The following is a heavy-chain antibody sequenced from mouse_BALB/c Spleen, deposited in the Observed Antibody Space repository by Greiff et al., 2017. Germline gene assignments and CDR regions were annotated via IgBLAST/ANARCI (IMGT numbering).Heavy chain of an antibody. V-gene: IGHV7-3*02. Sequence: EVKLVESGGGLVQPGGSLRLSCATSGFTFTDYYMSWVRQPPGKALEWLGFIRNKANGYTTEYSASVKGRFTISRDNSQSILYLQMNTLRAEDSATYYCARYYYFDYWGQGTTLTVSS. J-gene: IGHJ2*01. CDR2: IRNKANGYTT. CDR3: ARYYYFDY. CDR1: GFTFTDYY.